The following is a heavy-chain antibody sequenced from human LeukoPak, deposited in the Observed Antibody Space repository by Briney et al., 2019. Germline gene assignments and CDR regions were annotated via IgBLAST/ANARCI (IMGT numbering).Heavy chain of an antibody. CDR2: ISYDGSNK. CDR3: ARDEGIAVAVELDY. D-gene: IGHD6-19*01. J-gene: IGHJ4*02. Sequence: GGSLRLSCAASGFTFSSYAMHWVRQAPGKGLEWVAVISYDGSNKYYVDSVKGRFTISRDNSKNTLYLQMNSLRAEDTAVYYCARDEGIAVAVELDYWGQGTLVTVSS. V-gene: IGHV3-30-3*01. CDR1: GFTFSSYA.